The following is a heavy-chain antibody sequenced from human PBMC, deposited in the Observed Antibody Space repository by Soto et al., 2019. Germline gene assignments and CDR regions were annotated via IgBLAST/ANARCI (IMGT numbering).Heavy chain of an antibody. Sequence: QVQLVESGGGVVQPGRSLRLSCADSGFTFSSYGMHWVRQAPGKGLEWVAVISYDGSNKYYADSVKGRFTISRDNSKNTLYLQMNSLRAEDTAVYYCAKDRCGGDCPHFDYWGQGTLVTVSS. V-gene: IGHV3-30*18. CDR1: GFTFSSYG. J-gene: IGHJ4*02. D-gene: IGHD2-21*02. CDR3: AKDRCGGDCPHFDY. CDR2: ISYDGSNK.